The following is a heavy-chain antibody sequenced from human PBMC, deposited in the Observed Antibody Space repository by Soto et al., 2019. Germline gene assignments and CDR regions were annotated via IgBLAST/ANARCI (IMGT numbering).Heavy chain of an antibody. CDR3: AKTSRPDTNTAMVGHFDY. D-gene: IGHD5-18*01. V-gene: IGHV3-30*18. CDR2: ISYDGSNK. Sequence: QVQLVESGGGVVQPGRSLRLSCAASGFTFSSYGMHWVRQAPGKGLEWVAVISYDGSNKYYADSVKGRFTISRDNSKNPLYLQMNSLRAEDTAVNYCAKTSRPDTNTAMVGHFDYWGQGTLVTVSS. J-gene: IGHJ4*02. CDR1: GFTFSSYG.